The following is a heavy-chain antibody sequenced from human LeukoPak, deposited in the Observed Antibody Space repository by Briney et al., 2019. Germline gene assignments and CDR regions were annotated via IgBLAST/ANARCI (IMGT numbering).Heavy chain of an antibody. CDR1: GFTFSNYA. CDR3: AKDLSVMDV. Sequence: PGGSLRLSCAASGFTFSNYAMSWVRQASGKGLEWISSITTSGGSIFYADSVKGRFTISRDNSKNTLYLQMNSLRAEDTAVYYCAKDLSVMDVWGQGTTVTVSS. V-gene: IGHV3-23*01. CDR2: ITTSGGSI. J-gene: IGHJ6*02.